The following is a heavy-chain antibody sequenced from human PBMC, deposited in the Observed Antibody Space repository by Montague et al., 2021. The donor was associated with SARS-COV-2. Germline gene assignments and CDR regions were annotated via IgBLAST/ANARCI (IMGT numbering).Heavy chain of an antibody. CDR3: ARAASILSGFYDHPFEY. J-gene: IGHJ4*02. CDR1: GGSVISDTYF. V-gene: IGHV4-61*01. CDR2: IYDSDTT. D-gene: IGHD3-9*01. Sequence: SETLSLTCTVSGGSVISDTYFWSWIRQPPGKGLEWIAYIYDSDTTNNNPSFWSRVSMSSDRSKNQFSLKLTSVTPADTAVYYCARAASILSGFYDHPFEYWGQGILVTVSS.